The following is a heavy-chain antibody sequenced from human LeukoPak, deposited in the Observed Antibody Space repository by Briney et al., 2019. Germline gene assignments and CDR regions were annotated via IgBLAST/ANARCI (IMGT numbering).Heavy chain of an antibody. J-gene: IGHJ6*02. D-gene: IGHD1-26*01. Sequence: GGSLILSCIASGFSFSNYGMSWVRQAPGKGLEWVSIISSSGDRTLHADSVKGRFTVSRDNSKNTVYLQMNSLRAEDTAVYYCARDSALYSGSYYYYGMDVWGQGTTVTVSS. V-gene: IGHV3-23*01. CDR2: ISSSGDRT. CDR3: ARDSALYSGSYYYYGMDV. CDR1: GFSFSNYG.